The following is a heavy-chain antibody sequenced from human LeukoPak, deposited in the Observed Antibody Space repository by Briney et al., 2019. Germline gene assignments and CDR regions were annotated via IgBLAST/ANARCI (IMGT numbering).Heavy chain of an antibody. CDR2: ISYDGSNK. CDR1: GFTFSNYV. D-gene: IGHD2-2*02. J-gene: IGHJ4*02. V-gene: IGHV3-30-3*01. Sequence: GGSLRLSCAASGFTFSNYVMPWVRQPPGKGLEWVAVISYDGSNKYYADSVKGRFTISRDNSKNTLYLQMNSLRAEDTAVYYCARGWDRDCTSTSCYIAYNWGQGTLVSVSS. CDR3: ARGWDRDCTSTSCYIAYN.